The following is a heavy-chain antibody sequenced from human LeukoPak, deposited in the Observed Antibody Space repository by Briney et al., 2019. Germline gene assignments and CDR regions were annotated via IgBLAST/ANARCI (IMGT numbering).Heavy chain of an antibody. Sequence: SEPLSLTCTVSGGSISSNYWRWIRQPPGKGLEWIGYIYTSGSTKYTPSLKSRVTISVDTSQNQFSLKLSSVNAADTAVYYCARHGFRSGSYYLDYWGQGTLVTVSS. J-gene: IGHJ4*02. CDR2: IYTSGST. CDR1: GGSISSNY. V-gene: IGHV4-59*08. CDR3: ARHGFRSGSYYLDY. D-gene: IGHD1-26*01.